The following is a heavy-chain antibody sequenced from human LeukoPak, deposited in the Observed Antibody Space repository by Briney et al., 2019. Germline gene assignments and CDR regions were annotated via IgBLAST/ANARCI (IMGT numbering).Heavy chain of an antibody. CDR1: GLTFSNSW. D-gene: IGHD5-12*01. J-gene: IGHJ5*02. CDR3: ARDLGLRGST. Sequence: GGSLRPSCEASGLTFSNSWVHWVRQIPGKGLVWVSRMYGDMRDISYADSVKGRFTISRDNAKNTVYLQMNSLRGEDTAVYYCARDLGLRGSTWGQGTLVTVSS. CDR2: MYGDMRDI. V-gene: IGHV3-74*01.